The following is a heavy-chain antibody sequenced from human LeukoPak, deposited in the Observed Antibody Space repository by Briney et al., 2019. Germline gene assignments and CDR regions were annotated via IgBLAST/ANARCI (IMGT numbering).Heavy chain of an antibody. J-gene: IGHJ4*02. CDR3: AGDLGYYDSSGARPDY. D-gene: IGHD3-22*01. Sequence: GGSLRLSCAASGFTFSSYSMNWVRQAPGKGLEWVSYISSSSSTIYYADSVKGRFTISRDNAKNSLYLQMNSLRAEDTAVYYCAGDLGYYDSSGARPDYWGQGTLVTVSS. CDR1: GFTFSSYS. V-gene: IGHV3-48*04. CDR2: ISSSSSTI.